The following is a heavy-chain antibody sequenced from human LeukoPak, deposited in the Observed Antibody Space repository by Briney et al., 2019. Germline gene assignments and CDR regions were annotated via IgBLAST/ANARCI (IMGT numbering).Heavy chain of an antibody. CDR3: ARVSVTTLEN. CDR2: TYYRSQWYN. CDR1: GDSVSSNNAA. Sequence: SQTLSLTCAISGDSVSSNNAAWNWIRQSPSRGLEWLGGTYYRSQWYNDYAVSVKGRITINPDTSKNQFSLHLNSVTPEDTAVYYCARVSVTTLENWGQGTLVTVPS. V-gene: IGHV6-1*01. J-gene: IGHJ4*02. D-gene: IGHD4-17*01.